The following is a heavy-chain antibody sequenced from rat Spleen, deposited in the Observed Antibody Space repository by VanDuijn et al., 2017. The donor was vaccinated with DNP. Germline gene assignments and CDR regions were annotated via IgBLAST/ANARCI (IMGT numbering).Heavy chain of an antibody. Sequence: EVKLVESGGGLVQPGRSLKLSCVASGFTFSNYDMAWFRQSPTKGLEWVEYISSSGGNTYYRDSVKGRFIVSRDNAKNTLNLQMDSLRSEDTAAYYCAGAGYGTYYFDYWGQGVMVTVSS. D-gene: IGHD4-4*01. CDR2: ISSSGGNT. J-gene: IGHJ2*01. CDR3: AGAGYGTYYFDY. V-gene: IGHV5-25*01. CDR1: GFTFSNYD.